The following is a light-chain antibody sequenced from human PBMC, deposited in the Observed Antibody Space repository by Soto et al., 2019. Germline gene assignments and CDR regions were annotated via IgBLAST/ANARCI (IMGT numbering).Light chain of an antibody. CDR2: DAS. CDR1: QSVRSS. J-gene: IGKJ2*01. CDR3: QQLNSHPRT. V-gene: IGKV3-11*01. Sequence: EIVLTQSPATLSLSPGERATLSCRATQSVRSSLAWYLQQPGQAPRLLIYDASKRATGIPARFSGSGSGTDFTLTISSLQPEDFATYYCQQLNSHPRTFGQGTKLEIK.